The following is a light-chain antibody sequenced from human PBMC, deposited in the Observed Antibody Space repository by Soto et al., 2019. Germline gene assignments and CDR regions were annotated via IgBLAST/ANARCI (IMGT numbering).Light chain of an antibody. CDR2: AAS. CDR1: QSISRY. Sequence: DIQMTQSPSSRSASVGDRVTITCRASQSISRYLNWYQQRQGQPPKPLIYAASSLQSGVPSRFSGSGSRTEFNLTISSLQPEDFATYYCQQSYTIPWTFGQGTK. CDR3: QQSYTIPWT. V-gene: IGKV1-39*01. J-gene: IGKJ1*01.